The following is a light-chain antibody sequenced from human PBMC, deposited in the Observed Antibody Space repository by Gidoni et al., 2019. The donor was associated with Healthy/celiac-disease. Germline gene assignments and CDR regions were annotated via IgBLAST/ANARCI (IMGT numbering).Light chain of an antibody. J-gene: IGLJ2*01. V-gene: IGLV3-21*04. CDR2: YDS. CDR3: QVWDSSSDHPGVV. Sequence: SYVRAQPPSVSVAPGKTARITCGGNNIGSKSVHWYQQKPGQAPVLVIYYDSDRPSGIPERFSGSNSGNTATLTISRVEAGDEADYYCQVWDSSSDHPGVVFGGGTKLTVL. CDR1: NIGSKS.